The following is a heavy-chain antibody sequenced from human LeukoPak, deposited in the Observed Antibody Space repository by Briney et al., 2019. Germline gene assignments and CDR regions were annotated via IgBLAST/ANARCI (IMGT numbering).Heavy chain of an antibody. CDR2: IDHAGTT. Sequence: PSETLSLTCVVSGGSIITNDYWWGWIRQPPGKGLEWIGTIDHAGTTFYNVSLKSRVTISVDTSKNQFSLKLSSVTAADTAVYYCARQKTMYSSSPLDYWGQGTLVTVSS. CDR1: GGSIITNDYW. J-gene: IGHJ4*02. D-gene: IGHD6-13*01. V-gene: IGHV4-39*01. CDR3: ARQKTMYSSSPLDY.